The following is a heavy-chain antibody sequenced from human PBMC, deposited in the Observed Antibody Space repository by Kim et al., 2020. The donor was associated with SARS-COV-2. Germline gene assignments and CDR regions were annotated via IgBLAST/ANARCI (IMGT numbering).Heavy chain of an antibody. CDR1: GFTFSSYG. J-gene: IGHJ4*02. CDR3: ARANYYDSSGYYGVCDY. Sequence: GGSLRLSCAASGFTFSSYGMHWVRQAPGKGLEWVSVIWNDGSNIYYADSVKGRFTISRDKSKNTLYLQMNSLRAEDTAVYYCARANYYDSSGYYGVCDYWGQGTLVTVSS. V-gene: IGHV3-33*01. D-gene: IGHD3-22*01. CDR2: IWNDGSNI.